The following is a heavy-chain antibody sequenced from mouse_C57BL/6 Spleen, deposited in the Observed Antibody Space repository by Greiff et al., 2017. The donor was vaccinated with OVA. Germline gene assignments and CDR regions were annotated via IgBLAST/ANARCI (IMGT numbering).Heavy chain of an antibody. CDR1: GFTFSDYG. Sequence: EVMLVESGGGLVKPGGSLKLSCAASGFTFSDYGMHWVRQAPEKGLEWVAYISSGSSTIYYADTVKGRFTISRDNAKNTLFLQMTSLRSEDTAMYYCARKVRFITTVVATDAMDYWGQGTSVTVSS. CDR2: ISSGSSTI. D-gene: IGHD1-1*01. V-gene: IGHV5-17*01. J-gene: IGHJ4*01. CDR3: ARKVRFITTVVATDAMDY.